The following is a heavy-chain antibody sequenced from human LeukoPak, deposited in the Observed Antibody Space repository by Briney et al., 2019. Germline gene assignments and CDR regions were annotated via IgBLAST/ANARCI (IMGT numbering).Heavy chain of an antibody. Sequence: SVKVSCKASGYTFTSYDISWVRQAPGQGLEWMGGIIPIFGTANYAQKFQGRVTITADESTSTAYMELSSLRSEDTAVYYCARDLKSIVTYNQQTNYGMDVWGQGTTVTVSS. V-gene: IGHV1-69*13. CDR3: ARDLKSIVTYNQQTNYGMDV. CDR1: GYTFTSYD. J-gene: IGHJ6*02. D-gene: IGHD5-24*01. CDR2: IIPIFGTA.